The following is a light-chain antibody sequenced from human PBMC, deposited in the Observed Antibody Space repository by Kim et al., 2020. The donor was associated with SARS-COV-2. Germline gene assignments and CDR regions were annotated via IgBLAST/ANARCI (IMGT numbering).Light chain of an antibody. J-gene: IGKJ1*01. Sequence: DIQMTQSPSTLSAFVGNRVTITCRASQSVDSWLAWYQQKPGKAPKLLIYQASKLASGVSSRFSGSGSGTDFTLTISNLQPDDSAIYYCKQYETYWTFGPGTKVGIK. CDR1: QSVDSW. V-gene: IGKV1-5*03. CDR3: KQYETYWT. CDR2: QAS.